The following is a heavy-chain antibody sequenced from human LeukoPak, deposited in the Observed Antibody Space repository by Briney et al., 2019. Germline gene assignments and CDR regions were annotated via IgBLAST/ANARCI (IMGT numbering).Heavy chain of an antibody. J-gene: IGHJ4*02. V-gene: IGHV1-46*01. CDR2: INPSGGST. Sequence: ASVKVSCKASGYTFTSYYMHWVRQAPGQGLEWMGIINPSGGSTSYAQKFQGRVTMTRDMSTSTVYMELSSLRSEDTAVYYCTRDDYGETFDYWGQGILVTVSS. CDR1: GYTFTSYY. D-gene: IGHD4-17*01. CDR3: TRDDYGETFDY.